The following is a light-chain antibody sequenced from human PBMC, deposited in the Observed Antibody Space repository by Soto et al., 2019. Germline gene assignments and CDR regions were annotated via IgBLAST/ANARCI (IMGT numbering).Light chain of an antibody. J-gene: IGKJ2*01. V-gene: IGKV3-20*01. Sequence: EIVLTQSPGTLSLSPGERATLSCRASQSVSSSYLAWYQQKPGQAPRLLIYGASSRATGIPDRFSGSGSGTDFTLTISRLETEDFAVYYWQQYGSSPHTFGQGTKLEIK. CDR3: QQYGSSPHT. CDR1: QSVSSSY. CDR2: GAS.